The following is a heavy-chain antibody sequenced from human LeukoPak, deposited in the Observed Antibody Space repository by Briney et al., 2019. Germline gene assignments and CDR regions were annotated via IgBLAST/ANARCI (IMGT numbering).Heavy chain of an antibody. D-gene: IGHD2-15*01. CDR2: INHSGST. V-gene: IGHV4-34*01. CDR3: ARRESGWFFDY. Sequence: PSETLSLTCAVYGGSFSGYYWSWIRQPPGKGLEWIGEINHSGSTNYNPSLKSRVTISVDTSKNQFSLKLSSVTAADTAVYYRARRESGWFFDYWGQGTLVTVSS. CDR1: GGSFSGYY. J-gene: IGHJ4*02.